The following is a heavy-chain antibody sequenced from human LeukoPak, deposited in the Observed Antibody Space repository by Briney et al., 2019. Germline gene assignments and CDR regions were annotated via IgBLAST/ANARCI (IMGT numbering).Heavy chain of an antibody. J-gene: IGHJ4*02. D-gene: IGHD3-22*01. CDR1: GGSISSGSYY. CDR3: ARDQKYYYDSSGHPLVY. Sequence: SETLSLTCTVSGGSISSGSYYWSWIRQPAGKGLEWIGRIYYSGSTNYNPSLKSRVTISVDTSKNQFSLKLSSVTAADTAVYYCARDQKYYYDSSGHPLVYWGQGTLVTVSS. CDR2: IYYSGST. V-gene: IGHV4-61*10.